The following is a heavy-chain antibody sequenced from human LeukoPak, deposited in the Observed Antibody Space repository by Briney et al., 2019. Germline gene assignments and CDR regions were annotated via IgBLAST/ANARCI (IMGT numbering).Heavy chain of an antibody. CDR2: INWNGGST. CDR1: GFTFDDYG. CDR3: ARDQGWLQTPFDY. J-gene: IGHJ4*02. V-gene: IGHV3-20*04. D-gene: IGHD5-24*01. Sequence: GGSLRLSRAASGFTFDDYGMSWVRQAPGKGLEWVSGINWNGGSTGYADSVKGRFTISRDNAKNSLYLQMNSLRAEDTAVYYCARDQGWLQTPFDYWGQGTLVTVSS.